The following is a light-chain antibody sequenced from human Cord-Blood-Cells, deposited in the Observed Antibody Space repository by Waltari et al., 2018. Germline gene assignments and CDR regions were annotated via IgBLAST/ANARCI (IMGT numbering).Light chain of an antibody. J-gene: IGLJ1*01. CDR1: SSDVGSYNL. CDR2: EVS. V-gene: IGLV2-23*02. CDR3: CSYAGSSTYV. Sequence: QSALPQPASVSGSPGQSLTISCTGTSSDVGSYNLVSWYQQHPGKAPKLMIYEVSKRPSGVSNRFSGSKSGNTASLTISGLQAEDEADYYCCSYAGSSTYVFGTGTKVTVL.